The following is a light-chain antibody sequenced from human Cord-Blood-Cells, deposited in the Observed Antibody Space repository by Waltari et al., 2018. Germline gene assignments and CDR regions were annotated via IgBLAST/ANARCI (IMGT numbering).Light chain of an antibody. Sequence: DIQMTQSPSSLSASVVDRVTLTCLASQRSSSYLNWYQQKPVKAPTLLIYAASSLQSGVPARFSGSGSGTDFTLTISSLQPEDFATYYCQQSYSTPRTFGQGTKVEIK. J-gene: IGKJ1*01. CDR2: AAS. V-gene: IGKV1-39*01. CDR1: QRSSSY. CDR3: QQSYSTPRT.